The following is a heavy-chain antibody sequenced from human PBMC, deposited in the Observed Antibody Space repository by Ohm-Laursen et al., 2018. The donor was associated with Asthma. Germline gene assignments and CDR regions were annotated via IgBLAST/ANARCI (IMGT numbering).Heavy chain of an antibody. CDR3: ARDWGATTINDAFDV. CDR1: GGSISSGSYY. CDR2: IYYSGST. J-gene: IGHJ3*01. V-gene: IGHV4-31*03. D-gene: IGHD1-26*01. Sequence: TLSLTCTVSGGSISSGSYYWSWIRQHPGKGLEWIGYIYYSGSTYYNPSLKSRVTISVDTSKKQFSLRLTSVTAADTAVYYCARDWGATTINDAFDVWGQGTTVIVSS.